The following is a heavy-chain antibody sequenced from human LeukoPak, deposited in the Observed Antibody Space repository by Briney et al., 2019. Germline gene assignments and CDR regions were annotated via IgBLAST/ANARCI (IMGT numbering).Heavy chain of an antibody. CDR1: GGSISSYY. Sequence: SETLSLTCTVSGGSISSYYWSWIRQPAGKGLEWIGRIYTSGSTNYNPSLKSRVTMSVDTSKNQFSLKLSSVTAAGTAVYYCARVVVFGYGDYHDAFDIWGQGTMVTVSS. D-gene: IGHD4-17*01. V-gene: IGHV4-4*07. J-gene: IGHJ3*02. CDR3: ARVVVFGYGDYHDAFDI. CDR2: IYTSGST.